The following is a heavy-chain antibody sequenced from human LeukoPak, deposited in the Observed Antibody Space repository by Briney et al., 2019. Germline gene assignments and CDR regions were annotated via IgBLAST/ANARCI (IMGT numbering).Heavy chain of an antibody. V-gene: IGHV3-11*04. Sequence: GGSLRLSCAASGFTFSDYYMSWIRQAPGKGLEWVSYISRSGGTMYYADSVKGRFTISRDNAKKSLSLQMNSLRAEDTAVYYCARDNGGLYQSRDYYYMDVWGKGTTVTVS. CDR2: ISRSGGTM. CDR3: ARDNGGLYQSRDYYYMDV. D-gene: IGHD3-10*01. J-gene: IGHJ6*03. CDR1: GFTFSDYY.